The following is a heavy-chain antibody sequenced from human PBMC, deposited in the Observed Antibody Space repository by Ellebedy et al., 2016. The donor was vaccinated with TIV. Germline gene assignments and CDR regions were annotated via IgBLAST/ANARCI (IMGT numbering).Heavy chain of an antibody. V-gene: IGHV3-53*01. D-gene: IGHD6-13*01. CDR3: ARDPPGIAASGPYK. Sequence: PGGSLRLSCPASGFTVGNNYMNWLRQAPGKGLEWVPLIYSGGDTVYADSVKGRFTISRDSSKNTLYLQMNSLSAEDTAVYYCARDPPGIAASGPYKWGQGTLVTVSS. CDR2: IYSGGDT. CDR1: GFTVGNNY. J-gene: IGHJ4*02.